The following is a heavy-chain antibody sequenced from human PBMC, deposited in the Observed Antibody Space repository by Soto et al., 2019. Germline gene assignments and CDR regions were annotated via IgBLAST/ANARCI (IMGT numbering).Heavy chain of an antibody. CDR1: GGSISSGGYS. V-gene: IGHV4-30-2*01. J-gene: IGHJ4*02. D-gene: IGHD1-26*01. Sequence: TLSLTCSVSGGSISSGGYSWSWIRQPPGKGLEWIGYIYHSGSTYHNPSLKSRVTISVDRSKNQFSLKLSSVTAADTAVYYCARGVNSGSYPFDYWGQGTLVTVSS. CDR3: ARGVNSGSYPFDY. CDR2: IYHSGST.